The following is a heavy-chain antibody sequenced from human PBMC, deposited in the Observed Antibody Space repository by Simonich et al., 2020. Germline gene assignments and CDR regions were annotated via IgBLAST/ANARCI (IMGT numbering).Heavy chain of an antibody. CDR3: ARDLRGSYYYYYYMDV. V-gene: IGHV1-2*02. Sequence: QVQLVQSGAEVKKPGASVKVSCKASGYTFTGYYMPWVRQAPGQGLEGMEWINPNSGGKNNEQKVQGRVTMTRDTSISTAYMELSRLRSDDTAVYYCARDLRGSYYYYYYMDVWGKGTTVTVSS. CDR1: GYTFTGYY. D-gene: IGHD1-26*01. CDR2: INPNSGGK. J-gene: IGHJ6*03.